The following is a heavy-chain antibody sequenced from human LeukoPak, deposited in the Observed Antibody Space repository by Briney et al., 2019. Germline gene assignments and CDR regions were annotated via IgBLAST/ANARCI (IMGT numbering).Heavy chain of an antibody. CDR3: ATQKSRDGYNYYFDY. J-gene: IGHJ4*02. Sequence: NPSETLSLTCTVSGGSTCSGGYYWSWIRQHPGKGLEWIGYIYYSGSTSYNPSLKSRVTISVDTSKNQFSLKLSSVTAADTAVYYCATQKSRDGYNYYFDYWGQGTLVTVSS. CDR2: IYYSGST. V-gene: IGHV4-31*03. D-gene: IGHD5-24*01. CDR1: GGSTCSGGYY.